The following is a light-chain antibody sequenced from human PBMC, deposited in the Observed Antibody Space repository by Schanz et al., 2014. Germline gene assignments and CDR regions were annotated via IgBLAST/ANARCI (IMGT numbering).Light chain of an antibody. Sequence: QSALTQPRSVSGSPGQSVTISCTGTSSDVGGYNYVSWYQQHPGKAPKLMIYDVTNRPSGVSNRFSGSKSGNTASLTISGLQAEDEADYYCCSEAGSGTHVVFGGGTKLTVL. J-gene: IGLJ2*01. CDR1: SSDVGGYNY. CDR3: CSEAGSGTHVV. V-gene: IGLV2-11*01. CDR2: DVT.